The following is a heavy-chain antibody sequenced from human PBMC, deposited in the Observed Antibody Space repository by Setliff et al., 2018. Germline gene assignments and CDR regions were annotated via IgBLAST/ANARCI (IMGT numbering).Heavy chain of an antibody. D-gene: IGHD1-1*01. V-gene: IGHV1-18*01. CDR2: INAYNINT. CDR3: ARDHKWERPGYKSGMDV. J-gene: IGHJ6*02. CDR1: GYSFGNYG. Sequence: ASVKVSCKASGYSFGNYGMSWVRQATGQGLEWMGWINAYNINTNYAMKFQGRVTMTTNTSPNIAYMELRSLRSDDTAVYFCARDHKWERPGYKSGMDVWGQGTTVTVSS.